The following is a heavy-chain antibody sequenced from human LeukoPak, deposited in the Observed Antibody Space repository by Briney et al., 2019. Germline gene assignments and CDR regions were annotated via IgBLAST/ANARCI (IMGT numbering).Heavy chain of an antibody. Sequence: GVLRLSCAAPGFTFGTSAMSWVRQAPGKGPEWVSTVGRSGSDTYYSDSVKGRFTIFRDNSKNTLYLQMNSLRDEDTAVYYCAKGSLGSWYYFDYWGQGTLVTVSS. CDR1: GFTFGTSA. J-gene: IGHJ4*02. V-gene: IGHV3-23*01. CDR3: AKGSLGSWYYFDY. CDR2: VGRSGSDT. D-gene: IGHD6-13*01.